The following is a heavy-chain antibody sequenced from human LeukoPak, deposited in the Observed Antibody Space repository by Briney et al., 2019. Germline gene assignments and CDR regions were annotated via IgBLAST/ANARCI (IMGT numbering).Heavy chain of an antibody. D-gene: IGHD6-13*01. CDR3: ARPVDRGKRKQLVLGY. CDR1: GGSISSYY. V-gene: IGHV4-59*08. J-gene: IGHJ4*02. CDR2: IYYSGST. Sequence: SETLSLTCTVSGGSISSYYWSWIRQPPGNGLEWIGYIYYSGSTNYNPSLKSRVTISVDTSKNQFSLKLSSVTAADTAVYYCARPVDRGKRKQLVLGYWGQGTLVTVSS.